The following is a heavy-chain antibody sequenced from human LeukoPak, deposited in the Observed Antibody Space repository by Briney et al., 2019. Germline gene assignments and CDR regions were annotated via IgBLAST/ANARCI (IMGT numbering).Heavy chain of an antibody. Sequence: PGGSLRLSCAASGFTFSSYGMHWVRQAPGKGLERVAVISYDGSSKYYEDSVKGRFTITRDNSKNTVDLQMNSLRAEDTAVYYCAKDREWLFLDYWGQGTLVTVSS. CDR2: ISYDGSSK. V-gene: IGHV3-30*18. J-gene: IGHJ4*02. CDR3: AKDREWLFLDY. D-gene: IGHD3-3*01. CDR1: GFTFSSYG.